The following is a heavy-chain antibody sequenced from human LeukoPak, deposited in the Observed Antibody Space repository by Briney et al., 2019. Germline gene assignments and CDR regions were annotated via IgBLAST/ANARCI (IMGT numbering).Heavy chain of an antibody. D-gene: IGHD3-22*01. CDR3: ARSYDSSPFSLWY. CDR1: GYSFTSYW. CDR2: IYPGDSDT. V-gene: IGHV5-51*01. J-gene: IGHJ4*02. Sequence: GESLKISCNGAGYSFTSYWIGWVRQMPGKGLEWMGIIYPGDSDTRYSPSFQGQVTISADKSISTAYLQWSSLKASDTAMYYCARSYDSSPFSLWYWGQGTLVTVSS.